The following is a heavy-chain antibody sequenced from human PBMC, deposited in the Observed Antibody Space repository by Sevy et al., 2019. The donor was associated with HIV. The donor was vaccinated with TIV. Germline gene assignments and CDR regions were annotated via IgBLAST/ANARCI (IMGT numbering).Heavy chain of an antibody. D-gene: IGHD3-10*02. J-gene: IGHJ4*02. CDR1: GFNFQTFG. CDR3: TKESLRGTYIRGDFDH. Sequence: GGSLRLSCAASGFNFQTFGMHWVRQAPGKGPEWLAVISSDGINHNYAASVKGRFTIYRDNSKSLLFLQMNSLTPNDTAVYFCTKESLRGTYIRGDFDHWGQGTLVTVSS. CDR2: ISSDGINH. V-gene: IGHV3-30*18.